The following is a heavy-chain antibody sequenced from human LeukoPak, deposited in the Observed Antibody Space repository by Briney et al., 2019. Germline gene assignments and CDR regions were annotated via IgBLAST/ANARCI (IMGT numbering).Heavy chain of an antibody. CDR3: ARAAAAGPHDY. D-gene: IGHD6-13*01. Sequence: ASVKVSCKASGYTFTSYAMHWVRQAPGQGLEWMGWISAYNGNTNYAQKLQGRVTMTTDTSTSTAYMELRSLRSDDTAVYYCARAAAAGPHDYWGQGTLVTVSS. CDR1: GYTFTSYA. V-gene: IGHV1-18*01. CDR2: ISAYNGNT. J-gene: IGHJ4*02.